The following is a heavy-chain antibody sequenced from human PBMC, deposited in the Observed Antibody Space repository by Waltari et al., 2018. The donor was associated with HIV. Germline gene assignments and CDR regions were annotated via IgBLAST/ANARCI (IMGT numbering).Heavy chain of an antibody. V-gene: IGHV4-38-2*02. D-gene: IGHD6-6*01. J-gene: IGHJ6*02. CDR2: IYHSGRT. CDR1: GYSISSGYY. Sequence: QVQLQESGPGLVKPSETLSLTCAVSGYSISSGYYWGWIRPHPGQGREWIGGIYHSGRTYYNPSLKSRVTISVDTSKNQFSLKLSSVTAADTAVYYCARDLGRSSSRTYYYYYGMDVWGQGTTVTVSS. CDR3: ARDLGRSSSRTYYYYYGMDV.